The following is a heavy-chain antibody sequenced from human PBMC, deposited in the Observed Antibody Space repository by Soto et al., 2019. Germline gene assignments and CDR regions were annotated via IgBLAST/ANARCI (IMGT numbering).Heavy chain of an antibody. D-gene: IGHD2-2*01. J-gene: IGHJ5*02. CDR3: ARGYCTTTICDPWFDP. CDR2: IYPGDSDT. V-gene: IGHV5-51*01. Sequence: GESLNISCKGSGCSFTNYWIAWVRQMPGKGLEWMGIIYPGDSDTRYSPSFQGQVTISADKSITTAYLQWSSLKASDTAMYYCARGYCTTTICDPWFDPWGQGTLVTVSS. CDR1: GCSFTNYW.